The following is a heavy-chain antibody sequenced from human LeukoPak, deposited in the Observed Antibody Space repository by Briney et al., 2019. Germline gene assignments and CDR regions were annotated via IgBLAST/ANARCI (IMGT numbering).Heavy chain of an antibody. CDR1: GFTFSSYA. CDR2: ISGSGGST. Sequence: PGGPLTLSCAASGFTFSSYAMSWVRQAPGKGLEWVSAISGSGGSTYYADSVKGRFTISRDNSKNTLYLQMNSLRAEDTAVYYCAKDKYGDFDYWGQGTLVTVSS. J-gene: IGHJ4*02. CDR3: AKDKYGDFDY. V-gene: IGHV3-23*01. D-gene: IGHD7-27*01.